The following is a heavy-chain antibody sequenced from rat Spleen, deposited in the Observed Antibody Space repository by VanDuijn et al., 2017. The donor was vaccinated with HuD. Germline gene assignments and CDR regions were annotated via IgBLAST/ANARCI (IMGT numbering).Heavy chain of an antibody. CDR2: IWGDGTT. V-gene: IGHV2-32*01. CDR3: GRDSLRGGGD. D-gene: IGHD4-3*01. CDR1: GFSLTNYH. J-gene: IGHJ2*01. Sequence: QVQLKESGPGLVKPSETLSLTCTVSGFSLTNYHISWVRQPPGKGLEWMGVIWGDGTTAYNSALKSRLSISRDTSKSKVFLKKNSVMSEATATYYAGRDSLRGGGDWGQGIMLTDSS.